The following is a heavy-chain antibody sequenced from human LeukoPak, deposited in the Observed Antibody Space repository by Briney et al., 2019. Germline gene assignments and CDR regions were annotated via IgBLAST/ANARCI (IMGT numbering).Heavy chain of an antibody. CDR1: GGSISSYY. J-gene: IGHJ4*02. CDR2: IHTSGTT. Sequence: SETLSLTCTVSGGSISSYYWNWIRQPGGKGLEWIGRIHTSGTTNYNPSLNSRVTMSVDTSKNEFSLKLSSVTAADTAVYYCAREEDYDRPFEYWGQGTLVTVSS. CDR3: AREEDYDRPFEY. D-gene: IGHD3-22*01. V-gene: IGHV4-4*07.